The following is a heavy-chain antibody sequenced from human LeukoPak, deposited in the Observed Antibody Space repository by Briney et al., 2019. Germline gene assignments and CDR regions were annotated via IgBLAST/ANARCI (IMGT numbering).Heavy chain of an antibody. D-gene: IGHD3-10*01. CDR3: ARQAGFGGLLTFDY. J-gene: IGHJ4*02. V-gene: IGHV1-2*02. Sequence: ASVKVSCKASGYTFTGYYMHWVRQAPGQGLEWMGWINPNSGGTNYAQKFQGRVTMTRDTSISTAYMELSRLRSDDTAVYYCARQAGFGGLLTFDYWGQGTLVTVSS. CDR2: INPNSGGT. CDR1: GYTFTGYY.